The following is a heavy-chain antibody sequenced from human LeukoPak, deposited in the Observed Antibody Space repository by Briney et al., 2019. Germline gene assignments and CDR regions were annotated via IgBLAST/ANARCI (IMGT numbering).Heavy chain of an antibody. J-gene: IGHJ4*02. D-gene: IGHD5-12*01. CDR2: MNPNSGNT. Sequence: ASVKVSCKASGYTFTSYDINWVRQATGQGLEWMGWMNPNSGNTGYAQKFQGRVTMTRNTSISTAYMELSSLRSEDTAVYYCARGLRGIWGLAPPIYWGQGTLVTVSS. V-gene: IGHV1-8*01. CDR3: ARGLRGIWGLAPPIY. CDR1: GYTFTSYD.